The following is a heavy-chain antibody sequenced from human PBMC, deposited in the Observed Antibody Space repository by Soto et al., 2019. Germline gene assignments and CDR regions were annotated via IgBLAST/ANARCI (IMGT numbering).Heavy chain of an antibody. V-gene: IGHV4-59*01. CDR1: GGSISNYY. D-gene: IGHD3-16*01. CDR3: ARSPVLYFDY. CDR2: IYYSWST. J-gene: IGHJ4*02. Sequence: SETLSLTCTVSGGSISNYYWSWIRQPPGKGLEWIGYIYYSWSTNYNPSLKSRVTISVDTSKNHFSLKLSSVTAADTAVYYCARSPVLYFDYWGQGTLVTVSS.